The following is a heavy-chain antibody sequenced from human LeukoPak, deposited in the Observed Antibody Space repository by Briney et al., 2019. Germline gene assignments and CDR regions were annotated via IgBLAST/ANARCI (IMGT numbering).Heavy chain of an antibody. D-gene: IGHD6-19*01. CDR1: GGSISSSNW. CDR2: IYYSGST. J-gene: IGHJ4*02. Sequence: SGTLSLTCAVSGGSISSSNWWSWVRQPPGKGLEWIGSIYYSGSTYYNPSLKSRVTISVDTSKNQFSLKLSSVTAADTAVYYCARDWVRYSSGWYYFDYWGQGTLVTVSS. CDR3: ARDWVRYSSGWYYFDY. V-gene: IGHV4-4*02.